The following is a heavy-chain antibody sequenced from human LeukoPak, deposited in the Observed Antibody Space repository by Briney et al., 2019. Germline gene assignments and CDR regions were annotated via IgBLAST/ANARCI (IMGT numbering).Heavy chain of an antibody. D-gene: IGHD3-22*01. J-gene: IGHJ4*02. Sequence: SETLSLTCTVSGGSISSSSYYWGWIRQPPGKGLEWIGSIYHSGSTYYNPSLKSRVTISVDTSKNQFSLKLSSVTAADTAVYYCARVLGYYYDSSGYYYDYWGQGTLVTVSS. CDR1: GGSISSSSYY. V-gene: IGHV4-39*07. CDR3: ARVLGYYYDSSGYYYDY. CDR2: IYHSGST.